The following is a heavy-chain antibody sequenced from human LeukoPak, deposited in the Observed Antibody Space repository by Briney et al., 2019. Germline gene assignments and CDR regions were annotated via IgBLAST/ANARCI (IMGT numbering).Heavy chain of an antibody. CDR1: GGTFSNYA. D-gene: IGHD5-18*01. CDR2: IIPILGIA. CDR3: AREAVDTAMVFDY. V-gene: IGHV1-69*04. J-gene: IGHJ4*02. Sequence: SVKVSCKASGGTFSNYAISWVRQAPGQGLEWMGRIIPILGIANYAQKFQGRVTITADKSTSTAYMELSSLRSEDTAVYYCAREAVDTAMVFDYWGQGTLVTVSS.